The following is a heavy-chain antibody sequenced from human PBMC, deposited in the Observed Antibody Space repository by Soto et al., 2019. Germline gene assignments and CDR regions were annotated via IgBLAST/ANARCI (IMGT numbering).Heavy chain of an antibody. CDR1: GFSLSTSGVG. V-gene: IGHV2-5*02. CDR3: AHHYGDQGFDY. J-gene: IGHJ4*02. Sequence: QITLKESGPTLVKPTQTLTLTCTFSGFSLSTSGVGVGWIRQPPGKALEWLALIYWDDDKRDSPSLKSRLTITKDTSKNQAVLTMTNMDPVDTATYYGAHHYGDQGFDYWGQGTLVTVSS. D-gene: IGHD4-17*01. CDR2: IYWDDDK.